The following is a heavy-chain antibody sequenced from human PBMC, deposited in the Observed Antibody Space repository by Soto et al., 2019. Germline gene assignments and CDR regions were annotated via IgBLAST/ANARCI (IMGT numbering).Heavy chain of an antibody. CDR3: ARGSTAYMDV. Sequence: QVQMQESGPGLVQSSETLSLTCGVSGAFISDGDWWTWVRQPPGKGLEWIGEIYHSGSTNYRPSLKSRVTISVDTSMNQFSLNLKSVTAADTAVYYCARGSTAYMDVWGKGTTVTVSS. CDR2: IYHSGST. V-gene: IGHV4-4*02. CDR1: GAFISDGDW. J-gene: IGHJ6*03.